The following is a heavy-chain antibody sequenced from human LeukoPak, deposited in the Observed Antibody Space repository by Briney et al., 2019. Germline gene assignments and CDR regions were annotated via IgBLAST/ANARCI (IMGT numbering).Heavy chain of an antibody. CDR3: ARAPGDFDY. CDR1: GGSISSSSYH. J-gene: IGHJ4*02. V-gene: IGHV4-39*01. CDR2: IYYSGST. Sequence: SETLSLTCTVSGGSISSSSYHWGWIRQPPGKGLEWIGSIYYSGSTYYNPSLKSRVAISVDTSKNQFSLKLSSVTAADTAVYYCARAPGDFDYWGQGTLVTVSS.